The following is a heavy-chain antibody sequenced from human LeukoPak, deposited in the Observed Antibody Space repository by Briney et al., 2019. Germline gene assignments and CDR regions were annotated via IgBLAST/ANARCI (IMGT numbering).Heavy chain of an antibody. V-gene: IGHV3-48*03. CDR2: ISSSGSTI. CDR1: GFTFSSYE. D-gene: IGHD3-22*01. CDR3: ARCPYDSSGYYSPPFDY. Sequence: PGGSLRLSCAASGFTFSSYEMNWVRQAPGKGLEWVSYISSSGSTIYYADSVKGRFTISRDNAKNSLYLQMNSLRAEDTAVYYCARCPYDSSGYYSPPFDYWGQGTLVTVSS. J-gene: IGHJ4*02.